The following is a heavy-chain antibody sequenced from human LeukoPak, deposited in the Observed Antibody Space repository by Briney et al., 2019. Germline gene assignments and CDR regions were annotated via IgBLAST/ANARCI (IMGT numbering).Heavy chain of an antibody. CDR1: GFTFSSYS. D-gene: IGHD3-3*01. V-gene: IGHV3-21*01. CDR3: AREPVLRFLEWLDPFGAFDI. CDR2: ISSSSSYI. J-gene: IGHJ3*02. Sequence: GGSLRLSCAASGFTFSSYSMNWVRQAPGKGLEWVSSISSSSSYIYYADSVKGRFTISRDNAKNSLYLQMNSLRAEDTAVYYCAREPVLRFLEWLDPFGAFDIWGQGTMVTVSS.